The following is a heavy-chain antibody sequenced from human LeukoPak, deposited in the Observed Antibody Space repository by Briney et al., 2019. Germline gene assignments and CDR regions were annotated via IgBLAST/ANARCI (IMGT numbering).Heavy chain of an antibody. CDR3: ASADTAMGRDAFDI. D-gene: IGHD5-18*01. V-gene: IGHV1-2*02. J-gene: IGHJ3*02. CDR1: GYTFTGYY. CDR2: INPNSGGT. Sequence: ASVKVSCKASGYTFTGYYMHWVRQAPGQGLEWMGWINPNSGGTNYAQKFQGRVTMTRDTSISTAYMELSRLRSDDTAVYYCASADTAMGRDAFDIWGQGTMVTVSS.